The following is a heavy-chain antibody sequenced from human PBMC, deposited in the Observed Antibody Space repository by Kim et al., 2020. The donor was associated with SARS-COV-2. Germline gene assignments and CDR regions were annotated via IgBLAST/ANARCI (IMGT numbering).Heavy chain of an antibody. J-gene: IGHJ4*02. CDR3: ARGSGYDTGWFEY. CDR1: GGSISSGGYS. D-gene: IGHD5-12*01. Sequence: SETLSLTCTVSGGSISSGGYSWSWIRQPPGKGLEWIGYIYHSGSTYYNPSLKSRVTISVDTSKNQFSLKLSSVTAADTAVYYCARGSGYDTGWFEYCGQGTLVTVSS. CDR2: IYHSGST. V-gene: IGHV4-30-2*01.